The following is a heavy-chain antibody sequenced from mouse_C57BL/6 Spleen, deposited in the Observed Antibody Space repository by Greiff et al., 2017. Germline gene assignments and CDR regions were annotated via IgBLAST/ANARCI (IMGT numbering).Heavy chain of an antibody. V-gene: IGHV1-64*01. CDR1: GYTFTSYW. D-gene: IGHD1-1*01. CDR3: ARPTCITTVVAHFDY. J-gene: IGHJ2*01. Sequence: QVQLQQPGAELVKPGASVKLSCKASGYTFTSYWMHWVKQRPGQGLEWIGMIHPNSGSTNYNEKFKSKATLTVDKSSSTAYMQLSSLTSEDSAVYYCARPTCITTVVAHFDYWGQGTTLTVSS. CDR2: IHPNSGST.